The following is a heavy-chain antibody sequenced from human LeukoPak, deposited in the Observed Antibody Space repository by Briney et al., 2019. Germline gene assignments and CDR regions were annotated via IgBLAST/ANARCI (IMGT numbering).Heavy chain of an antibody. CDR2: ISGSGGST. J-gene: IGHJ6*03. Sequence: GGTLRLSCAASGFTLSSYAMSWVRQAPGKGLEWVSAISGSGGSTYYADSVKGRFTISRDNSKNTLYLQMNSLRAEDTAVYYCAKGSSWSNYYYYYMDVWGKGTTVTVSS. V-gene: IGHV3-23*01. D-gene: IGHD6-13*01. CDR3: AKGSSWSNYYYYYMDV. CDR1: GFTLSSYA.